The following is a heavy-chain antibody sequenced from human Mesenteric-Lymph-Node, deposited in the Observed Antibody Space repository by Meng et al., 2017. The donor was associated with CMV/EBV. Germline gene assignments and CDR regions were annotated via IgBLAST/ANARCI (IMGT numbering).Heavy chain of an antibody. CDR3: ARYGVTVTTGGDY. CDR2: IYPGDSDT. Sequence: KGSGYSFTGYWIGWVRQMPGKGLEWMGIIYPGDSDTRYSPSFQGQVTISADKSISTTYLQWNSLKASDTAMYYCARYGVTVTTGGDYWGQGTLVTVSS. V-gene: IGHV5-51*01. CDR1: GYSFTGYW. D-gene: IGHD4-17*01. J-gene: IGHJ4*02.